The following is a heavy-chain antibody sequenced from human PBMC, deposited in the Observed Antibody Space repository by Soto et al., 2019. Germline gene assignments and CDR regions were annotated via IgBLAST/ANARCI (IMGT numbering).Heavy chain of an antibody. J-gene: IGHJ3*02. CDR1: GYTFTSYG. D-gene: IGHD4-17*01. V-gene: IGHV1-18*01. CDR2: ISAYNGNT. CDR3: ARGGLRWPNLDAFDI. Sequence: QVQLVQSGAEVKKPGASVKVSCTASGYTFTSYGISWVRQAPGPGLEWMGWISAYNGNTNYAQQLQCRVTMTTDTSTSTAYMELRSLRSDDTAVYYCARGGLRWPNLDAFDIWGQGTMVTVSS.